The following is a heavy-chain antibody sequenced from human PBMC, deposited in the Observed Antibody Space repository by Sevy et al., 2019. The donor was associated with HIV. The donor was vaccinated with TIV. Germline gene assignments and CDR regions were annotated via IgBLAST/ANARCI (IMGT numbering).Heavy chain of an antibody. D-gene: IGHD6-13*01. J-gene: IGHJ5*02. Sequence: GGSLRLSCAASGFTFRTYSMNWVRQAPGKGLEWLSSISDDSRYIYYSDSVKGRFTISRANAKNLLYLQMNTLRAEDTAVYYCARDAGYSVNWYPRFDPWGQGTLVTVSS. V-gene: IGHV3-21*01. CDR1: GFTFRTYS. CDR3: ARDAGYSVNWYPRFDP. CDR2: ISDDSRYI.